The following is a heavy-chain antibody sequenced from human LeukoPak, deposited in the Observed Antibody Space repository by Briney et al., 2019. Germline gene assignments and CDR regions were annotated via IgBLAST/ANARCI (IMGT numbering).Heavy chain of an antibody. CDR1: GFTFSSYW. V-gene: IGHV3-7*01. D-gene: IGHD5-12*01. CDR2: IKQDGSEK. Sequence: QPGGSLRLSCAASGFTFSSYWMSWVRLAPGKGLEWVANIKQDGSEKNYVDSVKGRFTISRDNAKNSLELQMNSLRDEDTAVYYCARAGGYASSWAYWGQGTLVTVSS. CDR3: ARAGGYASSWAY. J-gene: IGHJ4*02.